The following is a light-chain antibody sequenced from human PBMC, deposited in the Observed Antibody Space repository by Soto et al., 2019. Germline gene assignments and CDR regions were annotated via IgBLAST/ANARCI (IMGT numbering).Light chain of an antibody. Sequence: ILMTHSPAPVSVSPGESATLSCRASQNIYYNVAWYQQRPGQAPRLLIYRASTRAPGVPARFSGSGSGTEFTLTISSLQPEDFTVYSCLQYHNLWAFGQGTKVEI. J-gene: IGKJ1*01. V-gene: IGKV3-15*01. CDR3: LQYHNLWA. CDR2: RAS. CDR1: QNIYYN.